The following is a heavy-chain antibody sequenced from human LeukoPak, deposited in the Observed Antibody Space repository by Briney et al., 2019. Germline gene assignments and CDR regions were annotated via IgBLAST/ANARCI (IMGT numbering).Heavy chain of an antibody. CDR1: GLTFSAYP. CDR3: AKCFYDSSGYYSGLFDYFDS. J-gene: IGHJ4*02. V-gene: IGHV3-23*01. CDR2: VSGSGGRT. D-gene: IGHD3-22*01. Sequence: GGSLTLSCAASGLTFSAYPMGWVRHAPGKGLEWGSAVSGSGGRTYYADSVKGRFTISRDNSKNTLYLQMNSLRAEDTAVYYCAKCFYDSSGYYSGLFDYFDSWGQGTLVTVSS.